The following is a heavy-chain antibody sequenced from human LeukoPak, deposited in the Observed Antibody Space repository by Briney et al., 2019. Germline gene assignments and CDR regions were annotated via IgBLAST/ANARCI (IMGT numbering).Heavy chain of an antibody. D-gene: IGHD6-13*01. CDR2: ISSGGST. J-gene: IGHJ6*02. CDR3: ARDLVSGSSWQPLLHQIYFYYGMDV. V-gene: IGHV3-53*01. CDR1: GFTVTSNY. Sequence: GGSLRLSCAASGFTVTSNYMSWVRQAPGKGLEWVSVISSGGSTYYADSVKGRFTISRDNSKNTLYLQMNSLRAEDTAVYYCARDLVSGSSWQPLLHQIYFYYGMDVWGQGTTVTVSS.